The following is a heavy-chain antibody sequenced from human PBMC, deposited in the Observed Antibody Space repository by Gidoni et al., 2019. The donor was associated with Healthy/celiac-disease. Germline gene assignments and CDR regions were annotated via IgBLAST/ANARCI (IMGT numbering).Heavy chain of an antibody. J-gene: IGHJ4*02. Sequence: QVQLVQSGAEVKKPGASVKVSCKASGYTFTSYYMHWVRQAPGQGLEWMGIINPSGGSTSYAQKFQGRVTMTRDTSTSTVYMELSSLRSEDTAVYYCARDAGDYYGSGSYGYWGQGTLVTVSS. CDR3: ARDAGDYYGSGSYGY. CDR2: INPSGGST. CDR1: GYTFTSYY. V-gene: IGHV1-46*01. D-gene: IGHD3-10*01.